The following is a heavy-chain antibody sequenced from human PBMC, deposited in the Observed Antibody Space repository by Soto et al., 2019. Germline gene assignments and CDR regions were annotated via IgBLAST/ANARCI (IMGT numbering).Heavy chain of an antibody. CDR1: VFTFSSYA. D-gene: IGHD5-18*01. Sequence: QVQLVESGGGVVQPGRSLRLSCAASVFTFSSYAMQWVRQAPGKGQEWVAVISYDGSNKYYADSVKGRFTISRDNSKNTLYLQMNSLRAEDTAVYYCATPKWIQLWTYFDYWGQGTLVTVSS. V-gene: IGHV3-30-3*01. CDR3: ATPKWIQLWTYFDY. CDR2: ISYDGSNK. J-gene: IGHJ4*02.